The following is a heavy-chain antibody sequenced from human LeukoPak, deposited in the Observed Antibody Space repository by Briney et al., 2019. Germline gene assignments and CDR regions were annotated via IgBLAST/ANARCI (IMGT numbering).Heavy chain of an antibody. D-gene: IGHD2-15*01. CDR2: IKPDGSHV. J-gene: IGHJ3*01. CDR1: GFTFSTYW. V-gene: IGHV3-7*01. Sequence: GGSLRLSCAASGFTFSTYWMNWVRQAPGKGLEWVADIKPDGSHVSFVDSVKGRFSISRDNAQNSLYLQVSSLRAEDTAIYYCAREGRLLGAFDVWGQGTMVTVSS. CDR3: AREGRLLGAFDV.